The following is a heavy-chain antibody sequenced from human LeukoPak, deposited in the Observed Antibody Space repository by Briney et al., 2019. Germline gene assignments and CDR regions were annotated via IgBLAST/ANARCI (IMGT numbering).Heavy chain of an antibody. V-gene: IGHV3-21*01. J-gene: IGHJ4*02. D-gene: IGHD4-11*01. CDR2: ISGSSSYI. Sequence: PGGSLRLSCAASGFTFSSYSMNWVRQAPGKGLEWVSSISGSSSYIYYADSVKGRFTISRDNAKNSLYLQMNSLRAEDTAVYYCARDEATVTPFDYWGQGTLVTVSS. CDR3: ARDEATVTPFDY. CDR1: GFTFSSYS.